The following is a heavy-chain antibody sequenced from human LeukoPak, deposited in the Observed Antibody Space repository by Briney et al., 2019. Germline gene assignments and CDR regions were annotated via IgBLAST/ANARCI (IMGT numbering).Heavy chain of an antibody. J-gene: IGHJ5*02. V-gene: IGHV4-34*01. Sequence: SETLSRNGAVYGGSVSGYYWSWIRQPPGNGLEWIGEINHSGSTNYNQSLKRRVTISVDTSKNQFSLKLSSVTAADTAVYYCARAPAAMLTSSWFDPWGQGTLVTVSS. CDR3: ARAPAAMLTSSWFDP. CDR1: GGSVSGYY. CDR2: INHSGST. D-gene: IGHD2-2*01.